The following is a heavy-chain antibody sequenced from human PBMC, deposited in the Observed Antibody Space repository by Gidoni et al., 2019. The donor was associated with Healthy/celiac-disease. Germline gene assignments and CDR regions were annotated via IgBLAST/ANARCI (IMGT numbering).Heavy chain of an antibody. D-gene: IGHD6-6*01. CDR2: IRSKANSYAK. CDR1: GFTFRCSA. J-gene: IGHJ5*02. Sequence: EVQLVESGGGLVQPGGSLTLSCAASGFTFRCSAMHWVRQASGKGLEWVGRIRSKANSYAKAYAASVKGRFTIARDDSKNTAYLQMNSLKTEDTAVYYCTREHAGYSSSYDPWGQGTLVTVSS. CDR3: TREHAGYSSSYDP. V-gene: IGHV3-73*01.